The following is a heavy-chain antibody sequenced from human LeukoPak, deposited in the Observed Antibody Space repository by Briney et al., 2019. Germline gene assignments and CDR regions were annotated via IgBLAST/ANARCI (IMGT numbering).Heavy chain of an antibody. CDR2: IYSGGST. V-gene: IGHV3-66*02. CDR1: GFTVSSNY. D-gene: IGHD6-13*01. CDR3: ARGGSSSSFFDY. J-gene: IGHJ4*02. Sequence: GGSLRLSCPASGFTVSSNYMSWVRQAPGKGLEWVSVIYSGGSTYYADSVKGRFTISRDNSKNTLYLQMNSLRAEDTAVYYCARGGSSSSFFDYWGQGTLVTVSS.